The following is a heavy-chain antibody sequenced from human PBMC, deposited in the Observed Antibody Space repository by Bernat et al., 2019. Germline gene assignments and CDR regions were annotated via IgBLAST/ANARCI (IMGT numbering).Heavy chain of an antibody. J-gene: IGHJ3*01. D-gene: IGHD1/OR15-1a*01. V-gene: IGHV5-51*01. CDR3: ARIRRPGEREQLENAFDF. CDR1: GYSFSDYW. Sequence: EVQLGQSGAEVKKPGESLKLSCKGSGYSFSDYWIGWVRQMPGKGLEWMGIIYPGDSTIKYGPSFQGQVTISADKSISTAYLQWGSLKASDTAMYYCARIRRPGEREQLENAFDFWGRGTMVTVSS. CDR2: IYPGDSTI.